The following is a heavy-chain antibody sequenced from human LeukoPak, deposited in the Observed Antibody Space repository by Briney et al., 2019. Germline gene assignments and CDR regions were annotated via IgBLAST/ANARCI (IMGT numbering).Heavy chain of an antibody. D-gene: IGHD5-18*01. CDR1: GGSLSGYY. CDR3: ARDASRIQLWPL. J-gene: IGHJ4*02. Sequence: KTSETLSLTCAVYGGSLSGYYWSWIRQPPGKGLEWIGEINQSGRTNYNPSLKSRVTMSLDTSKNQFSLKLSSVTAADTAIYYCARDASRIQLWPLWGQGTLVTVSS. CDR2: INQSGRT. V-gene: IGHV4-34*01.